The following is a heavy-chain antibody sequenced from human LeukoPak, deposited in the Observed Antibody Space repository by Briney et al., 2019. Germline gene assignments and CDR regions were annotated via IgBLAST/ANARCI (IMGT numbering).Heavy chain of an antibody. V-gene: IGHV3-7*01. Sequence: GGSLRLSCAASGLTFSGYWMSWVRQAPGKGLEWVANIKQDGSEKYYVDSVKGRFTIPRDNAKNSLYQQMNSLRAEDTAVYYCASLIAVAGKPDYWGQGTLVTVSS. CDR1: GLTFSGYW. CDR2: IKQDGSEK. J-gene: IGHJ4*02. D-gene: IGHD6-19*01. CDR3: ASLIAVAGKPDY.